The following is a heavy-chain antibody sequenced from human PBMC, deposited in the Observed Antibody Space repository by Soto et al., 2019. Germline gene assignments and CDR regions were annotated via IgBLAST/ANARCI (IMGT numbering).Heavy chain of an antibody. Sequence: GASVKVSCKASGGTFSSYAISWVRQAPGQGLEWMGWIIPIFGTANYSQKFQGRVTITADESTSTAYMELSSLRSEDTAVYYCARILVVASAPHFWGQGTLVPVSS. V-gene: IGHV1-69*13. CDR3: ARILVVASAPHF. CDR2: IIPIFGTA. J-gene: IGHJ4*02. D-gene: IGHD2-15*01. CDR1: GGTFSSYA.